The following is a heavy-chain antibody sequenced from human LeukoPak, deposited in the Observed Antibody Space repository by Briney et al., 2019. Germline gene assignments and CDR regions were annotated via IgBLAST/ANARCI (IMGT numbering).Heavy chain of an antibody. CDR2: IYPGDSDT. J-gene: IGHJ4*02. D-gene: IGHD5-18*01. CDR3: ARRHKANKDTAMAFDY. V-gene: IGHV5-51*01. CDR1: GYSFTSYW. Sequence: GESLKISCKGSGYSFTSYWIGWVRQMPGKGLEWMGIIYPGDSDTRYSPSFQGQVTISADKSISTAYLQWSSLKASDTAMYYCARRHKANKDTAMAFDYWGQGTLVTVSS.